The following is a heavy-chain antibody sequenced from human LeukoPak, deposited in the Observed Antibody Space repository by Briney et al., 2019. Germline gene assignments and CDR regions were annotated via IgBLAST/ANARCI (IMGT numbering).Heavy chain of an antibody. CDR2: IHTGGTT. V-gene: IGHV3-53*01. Sequence: PGGSLRLFCVASGFDISYNYVGWVRRAPGKGLEWVSVIHTGGTTHYADSVKGRFTISKDNSNNTVYLQMNSVRVEDTAVYYCARVWFGYFFQWGQGALVTVSS. D-gene: IGHD3-10*01. CDR1: GFDISYNY. CDR3: ARVWFGYFFQ. J-gene: IGHJ4*02.